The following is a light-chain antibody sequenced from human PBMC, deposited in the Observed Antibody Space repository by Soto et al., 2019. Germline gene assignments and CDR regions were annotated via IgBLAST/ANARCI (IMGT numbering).Light chain of an antibody. CDR3: QQYGGSPGFT. Sequence: EIVLTQSPGTLSLSPGERATLSCRASQTACSNCLAWYLQKPGQAPRLLISGASNRATGIPDRFSGSGSGTDFTLTISRLEPEDFAVYYCQQYGGSPGFTFGPGTRVDIK. CDR1: QTACSNC. V-gene: IGKV3-20*01. CDR2: GAS. J-gene: IGKJ3*01.